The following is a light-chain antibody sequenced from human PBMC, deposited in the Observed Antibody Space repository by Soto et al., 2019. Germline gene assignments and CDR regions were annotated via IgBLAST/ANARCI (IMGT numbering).Light chain of an antibody. CDR1: QSVSSN. Sequence: EIVMTQSPATLSVSPGERATLSCRASQSVSSNLAWYQQKPGQAPRLLIYGASTRATGIPARFSGSGSGTDFTLTISNLQSEEFAVYYCQQYNKWPVFGGGTKVEIK. V-gene: IGKV3-15*01. CDR2: GAS. J-gene: IGKJ4*01. CDR3: QQYNKWPV.